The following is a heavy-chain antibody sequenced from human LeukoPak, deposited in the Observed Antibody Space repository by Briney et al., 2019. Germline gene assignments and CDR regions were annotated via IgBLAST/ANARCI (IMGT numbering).Heavy chain of an antibody. Sequence: GGSLRLSCAASGFTFNTYAMSWVRQAPGKGLEWVSIIGSSGGGIHYADSVKGRFTISRDNSKNALYLQMNSLRVEDTAVYYCAIDPNWGTHSWGQGVLVTVSS. J-gene: IGHJ4*02. CDR2: IGSSGGGI. V-gene: IGHV3-23*01. D-gene: IGHD7-27*01. CDR3: AIDPNWGTHS. CDR1: GFTFNTYA.